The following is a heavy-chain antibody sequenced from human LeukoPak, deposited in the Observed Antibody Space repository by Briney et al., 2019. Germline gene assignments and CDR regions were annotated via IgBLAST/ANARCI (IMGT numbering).Heavy chain of an antibody. CDR1: GGSISSGVYY. Sequence: SETLSLTCTVSGGSISSGVYYWRWVRQHPGGGLGWIGYIYYSVSTYYNPSLKSRVTISVDTSKNQFSLEMSSVTAADKAVYYCARDRGYSGNPGSGYYYGMDVWGQGTTVTVSS. D-gene: IGHD5-12*01. J-gene: IGHJ6*02. CDR3: ARDRGYSGNPGSGYYYGMDV. CDR2: IYYSVST. V-gene: IGHV4-31*03.